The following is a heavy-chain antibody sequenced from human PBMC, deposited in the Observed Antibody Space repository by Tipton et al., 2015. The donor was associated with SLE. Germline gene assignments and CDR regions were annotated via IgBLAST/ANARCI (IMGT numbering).Heavy chain of an antibody. J-gene: IGHJ6*03. V-gene: IGHV4-59*01. Sequence: TLSLTCTVSGGSISNYYWSWIRQPPGKGLEWIGYVDYSGSPNYNPSLNGRVTISVDTSKNQFSLKLTPVTAADTAVYYCARGRVVHQWFGYYYMDVWGNGTTVTVSS. CDR1: GGSISNYY. D-gene: IGHD3-10*01. CDR3: ARGRVVHQWFGYYYMDV. CDR2: VDYSGSP.